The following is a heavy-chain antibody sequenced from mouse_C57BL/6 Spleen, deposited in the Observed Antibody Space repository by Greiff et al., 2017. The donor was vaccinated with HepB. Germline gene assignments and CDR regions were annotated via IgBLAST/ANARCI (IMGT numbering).Heavy chain of an antibody. V-gene: IGHV1-52*01. CDR3: ARYGSSLFDY. D-gene: IGHD1-1*01. CDR1: GYTFTSYW. Sequence: QVHVKQPGAELVRPGSSVKLSCKASGYTFTSYWMHWVKQRPIQGLEWIGNIDPSDSETHYNQKFKDKATLTVDKSSSTAYMQLSSLTSEDSAVYYCARYGSSLFDYWGQGTTLTVSS. J-gene: IGHJ2*01. CDR2: IDPSDSET.